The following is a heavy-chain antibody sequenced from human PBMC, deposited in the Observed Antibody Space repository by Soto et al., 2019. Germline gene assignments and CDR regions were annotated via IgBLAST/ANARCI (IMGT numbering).Heavy chain of an antibody. D-gene: IGHD6-19*01. Sequence: SQTLSLTCAISGDSVSSNSAAWNWIRQSLSRGLEWLGRTYYRSKWYNDYAVSMKSRITINPDTSKNQFSLQLNSVTPEDTAVYYCALSSGWDNWFDPWGQGTLVTVSS. V-gene: IGHV6-1*01. J-gene: IGHJ5*02. CDR3: ALSSGWDNWFDP. CDR2: TYYRSKWYN. CDR1: GDSVSSNSAA.